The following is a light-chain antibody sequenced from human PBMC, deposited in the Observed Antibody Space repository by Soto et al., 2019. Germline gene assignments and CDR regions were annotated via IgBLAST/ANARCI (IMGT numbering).Light chain of an antibody. Sequence: DVLMTQAPRSRLVTVGQRTSISSRSNQSLVHSDGIAYFSWFQQRPGRSPRRLIYKVSNRDSGVPARFSGSGSGTDFALKISRVEAEDVGVYYCMQGTHWPITFGQGTRLEIK. CDR1: QSLVHSDGIAY. CDR3: MQGTHWPIT. CDR2: KVS. V-gene: IGKV2-30*02. J-gene: IGKJ5*01.